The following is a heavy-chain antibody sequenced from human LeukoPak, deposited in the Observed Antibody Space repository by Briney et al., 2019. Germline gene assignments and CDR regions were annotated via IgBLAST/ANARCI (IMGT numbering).Heavy chain of an antibody. D-gene: IGHD6-13*01. V-gene: IGHV3-48*03. CDR2: ISSSGSTI. CDR1: GFTFSSHE. CDR3: ARVLYSSTKPRHFDY. Sequence: GGSLRLSCAASGFTFSSHETNWVRQAPGKGLEWVSYISSSGSTIYYADSVKGRFTISRDNAKNSLYLQMNSLRADDTAVYYCARVLYSSTKPRHFDYWGQGTLVTVSS. J-gene: IGHJ4*02.